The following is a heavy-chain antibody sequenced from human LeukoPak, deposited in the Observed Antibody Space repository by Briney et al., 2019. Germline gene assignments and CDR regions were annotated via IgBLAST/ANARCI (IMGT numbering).Heavy chain of an antibody. CDR3: ARRVAGMATLRY. CDR2: INHSGST. J-gene: IGHJ4*02. CDR1: GGSFSGYY. V-gene: IGHV4-34*01. D-gene: IGHD5-24*01. Sequence: MPSETLSLTCAAYGGSFSGYYWSWIRQPPGKGLEWIGEINHSGSTNYNPSLKSRVTISVDTSKNQFSLKLSSVTAADTAVYYCARRVAGMATLRYWGQGTLVTVSS.